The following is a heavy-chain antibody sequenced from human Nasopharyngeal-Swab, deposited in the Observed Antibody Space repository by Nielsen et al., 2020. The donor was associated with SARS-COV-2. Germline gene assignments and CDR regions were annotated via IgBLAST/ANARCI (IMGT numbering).Heavy chain of an antibody. V-gene: IGHV3-21*01. Sequence: GGSLRLSCAASGFTFSSYSMNWVRQAPGKGLEWVSSISSSSSYIYYADSVKGRFTISRDNAKNSLYLQMNSLRAEDTAVYYCARFQGAAYYFDYWGQGTLVTVSS. CDR3: ARFQGAAYYFDY. D-gene: IGHD6-13*01. CDR2: ISSSSSYI. CDR1: GFTFSSYS. J-gene: IGHJ4*02.